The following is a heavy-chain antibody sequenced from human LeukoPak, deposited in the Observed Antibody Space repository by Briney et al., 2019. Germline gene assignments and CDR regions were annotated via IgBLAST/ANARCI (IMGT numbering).Heavy chain of an antibody. D-gene: IGHD3-10*01. CDR3: ARGRYYGSGSYYRQVFDY. V-gene: IGHV4-39*07. Sequence: PSETLSLTCTVSGGSISSSSYYWGWIRQPPGKGLEWIGSIYYSGSTYYNPSLKSRVTISVDTSKNQFSLKLSSVTAADTAVYYCARGRYYGSGSYYRQVFDYWGQGTLVTVSS. CDR2: IYYSGST. J-gene: IGHJ4*02. CDR1: GGSISSSSYY.